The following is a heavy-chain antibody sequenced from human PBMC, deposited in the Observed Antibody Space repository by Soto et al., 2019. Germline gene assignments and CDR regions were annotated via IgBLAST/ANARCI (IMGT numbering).Heavy chain of an antibody. CDR1: GGSISSSSYY. J-gene: IGHJ4*02. V-gene: IGHV4-39*01. Sequence: SETLSLTCTVSGGSISSSSYYWGWIRQPPGKGLEWIGSIYYSGSTYYDPSLKSRVTISVDTSKNQFSLKLSSVTAADTAVYYCARQGTTMVRGVITRRYYFDYWGQGTLVTVSS. CDR3: ARQGTTMVRGVITRRYYFDY. CDR2: IYYSGST. D-gene: IGHD3-10*01.